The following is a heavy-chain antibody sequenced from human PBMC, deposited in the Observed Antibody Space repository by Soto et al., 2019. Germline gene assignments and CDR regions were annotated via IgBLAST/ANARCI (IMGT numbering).Heavy chain of an antibody. V-gene: IGHV3-23*01. J-gene: IGHJ3*02. Sequence: GGSLRFSCAAPGFTFGSYAMSWVRQPPGKGLEWVSAISGSGGSTYYADSVKGRFAISRDNSKNTLYLQMNSLRAEDTAVYYCAKERFLEWFHVAFDIWGQGTMVTVSS. CDR1: GFTFGSYA. D-gene: IGHD3-3*01. CDR2: ISGSGGST. CDR3: AKERFLEWFHVAFDI.